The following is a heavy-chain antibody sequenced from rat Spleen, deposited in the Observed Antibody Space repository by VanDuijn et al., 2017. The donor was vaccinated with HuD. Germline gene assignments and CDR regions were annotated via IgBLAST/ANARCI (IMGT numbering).Heavy chain of an antibody. V-gene: IGHV5S23*01. Sequence: EVQLVESDGGLVQPGRSLKLSCTASGFTFSNFDMAWVRQAPTKGLEWVTSISPSGVTYYRDSVKGRFTVSRENAESTLYLLVDSLRSEDTATYYCVRQDTSGYSNWFAYWGQGTLVTVSS. CDR2: ISPSGVT. J-gene: IGHJ3*01. D-gene: IGHD4-3*01. CDR3: VRQDTSGYSNWFAY. CDR1: GFTFSNFD.